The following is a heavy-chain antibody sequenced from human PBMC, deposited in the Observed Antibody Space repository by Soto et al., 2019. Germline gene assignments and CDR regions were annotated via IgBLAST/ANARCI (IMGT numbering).Heavy chain of an antibody. CDR1: AGSVSSHY. CDR2: IYYGGST. D-gene: IGHD6-6*01. J-gene: IGHJ5*01. CDR3: ATSYSSSPNWFDS. V-gene: IGHV4-59*02. Sequence: SETLSLTCSVSAGSVSSHYRSWIRQPPGKGLEWIGYIYYGGSTNYNPSLKSRVTISVDTSKNQFSLRLSSVTAADTAVYFCATSYSSSPNWFDSWGQGTLVTVS.